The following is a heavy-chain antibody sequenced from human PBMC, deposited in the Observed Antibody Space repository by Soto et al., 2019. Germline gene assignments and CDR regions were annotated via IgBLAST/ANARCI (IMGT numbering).Heavy chain of an antibody. Sequence: QVQLVESGGGVVQPGRSLRLSCAASGFTFSSYAMHWVRQAPGKGLEWVAVISYDGSNKYYADSVKGRFTISRDNSKNTLYLQMNSLRAEDTAVYYCARGAGIAAAGTSWYFDLWGRGTLVTVSS. CDR2: ISYDGSNK. J-gene: IGHJ2*01. CDR1: GFTFSSYA. V-gene: IGHV3-30-3*01. CDR3: ARGAGIAAAGTSWYFDL. D-gene: IGHD6-13*01.